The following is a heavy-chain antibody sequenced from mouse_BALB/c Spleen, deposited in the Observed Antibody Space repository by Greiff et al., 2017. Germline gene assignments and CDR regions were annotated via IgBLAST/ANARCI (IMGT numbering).Heavy chain of an antibody. CDR3: ARRGGYDYAYYFDY. D-gene: IGHD2-2*01. V-gene: IGHV3-2*02. CDR1: GYSITSDYA. J-gene: IGHJ2*01. CDR2: ISYSGST. Sequence: EVQLQESGPGLVKPSQSLSLTCTVTGYSITSDYAWNWIRQFPGNKLEWMGYISYSGSTSYNPSLKSRISITRDTSKNQFFLQLNSVTTEDTATYYCARRGGYDYAYYFDYWGQGTTLTVSS.